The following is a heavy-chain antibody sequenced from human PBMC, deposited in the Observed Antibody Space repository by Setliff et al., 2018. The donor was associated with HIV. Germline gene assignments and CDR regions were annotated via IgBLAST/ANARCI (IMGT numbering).Heavy chain of an antibody. J-gene: IGHJ4*02. CDR1: GGSISSYY. CDR3: ASDISPDDGYNRLHYFDY. V-gene: IGHV4-59*08. CDR2: IFYSGST. Sequence: PSETLSLTCTVSGGSISSYYWSWIRQPPGEGLEWIGYIFYSGSTNYNPSLKSRVTMSVDTSKNQFSLKLSSVTAADTAVYYCASDISPDDGYNRLHYFDYWGQGTLVTVSS. D-gene: IGHD5-12*01.